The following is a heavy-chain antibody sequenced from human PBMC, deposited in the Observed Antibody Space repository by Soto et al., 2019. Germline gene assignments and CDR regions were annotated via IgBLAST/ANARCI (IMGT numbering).Heavy chain of an antibody. CDR3: ARAYFGSGTLPLDF. D-gene: IGHD3-10*01. V-gene: IGHV3-21*01. CDR2: IHSSNKYI. Sequence: GGSLRLSCAASGFTFSSYSMNWVRQAPGKGLEWVSFIHSSNKYIYYAKSVKGRFTISRDDAKNSLYLQMNSLRADDTAVYYCARAYFGSGTLPLDFWGQGTLVTVSS. CDR1: GFTFSSYS. J-gene: IGHJ4*02.